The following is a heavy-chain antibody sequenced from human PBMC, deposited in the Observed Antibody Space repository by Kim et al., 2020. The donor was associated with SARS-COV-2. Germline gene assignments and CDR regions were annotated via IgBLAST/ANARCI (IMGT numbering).Heavy chain of an antibody. D-gene: IGHD3-10*01. J-gene: IGHJ6*02. CDR3: AKDLSWFGELLPKGGMDV. Sequence: KGRFTISRDNSKNTLYLQMNSLRAEDTAVYYCAKDLSWFGELLPKGGMDVWGQGTTVTVSS. V-gene: IGHV3-30*02.